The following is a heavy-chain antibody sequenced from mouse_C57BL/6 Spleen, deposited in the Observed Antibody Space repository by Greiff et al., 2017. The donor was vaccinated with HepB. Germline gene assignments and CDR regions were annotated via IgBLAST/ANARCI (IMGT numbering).Heavy chain of an antibody. CDR2: IRLKSDNYAT. CDR3: TGRLLRSYWYFDV. Sequence: DVKLVESGGGLVQPGGSMKLSCVASGFTFSNYWMNWVRQSPEKGLEWVAQIRLKSDNYATHYAESVKGRFTISRDDSKSSVYLQMNNLRAEDTGIYYCTGRLLRSYWYFDVWGTGTTVTVSS. D-gene: IGHD1-1*01. V-gene: IGHV6-3*01. CDR1: GFTFSNYW. J-gene: IGHJ1*03.